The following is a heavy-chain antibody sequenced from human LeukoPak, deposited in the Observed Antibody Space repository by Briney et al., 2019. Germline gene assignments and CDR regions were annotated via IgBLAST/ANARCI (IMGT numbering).Heavy chain of an antibody. Sequence: SETLSLTCTVSGGSISSYYWSWIRQPPGKGLEWIGYIYYSGSTNYNPSLKSRVTISVDTSKNQFSLKLSSVTAADTAVYYCARVVFAYYDSSGYYPGANDAFDIWGQGTMVTVSS. D-gene: IGHD3-22*01. J-gene: IGHJ3*02. V-gene: IGHV4-59*01. CDR1: GGSISSYY. CDR2: IYYSGST. CDR3: ARVVFAYYDSSGYYPGANDAFDI.